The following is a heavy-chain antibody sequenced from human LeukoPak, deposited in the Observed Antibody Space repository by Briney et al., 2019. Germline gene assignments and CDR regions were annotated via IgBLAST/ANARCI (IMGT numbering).Heavy chain of an antibody. CDR1: GFALSSYG. CDR2: SRRDGTYV. D-gene: IGHD1-26*01. V-gene: IGHV3-30*02. Sequence: QPGGSLGLSCAASGFALSSYGMYWVRYTPDKGLEWVAYSRRDGTYVNYADSVKGRFIISRDNSKNTLGLQMNSLRVEDTALYYCASGGPTRGTLASWGQGTLVPVSS. CDR3: ASGGPTRGTLAS. J-gene: IGHJ4*02.